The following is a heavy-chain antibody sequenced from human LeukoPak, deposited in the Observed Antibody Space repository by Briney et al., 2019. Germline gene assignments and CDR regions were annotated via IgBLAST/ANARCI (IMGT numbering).Heavy chain of an antibody. J-gene: IGHJ4*02. CDR2: ISGSGGST. D-gene: IGHD2-2*01. V-gene: IGHV3-23*01. CDR3: AKDLLGQLLPGGGY. CDR1: GFTFSSYA. Sequence: GGSLRLSCAASGFTFSSYAKSWVRQAPGKGLEWVSAISGSGGSTYYADSVKGRFTISRDNSKNTLYLQMNSLRAEDTAVYYCAKDLLGQLLPGGGYWGQGTLVTVSS.